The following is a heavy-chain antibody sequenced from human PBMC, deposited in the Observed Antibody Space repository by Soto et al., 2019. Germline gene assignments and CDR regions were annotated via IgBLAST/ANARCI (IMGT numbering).Heavy chain of an antibody. CDR2: INPSGGST. J-gene: IGHJ5*02. CDR1: GYTFTSYY. D-gene: IGHD3-10*01. Sequence: GASVKVSCKASGYTFTSYYMHWVRQAPGQGLEWMGIINPSGGSTSYAQKFQGRVTMTRDTSTSTVYMELSSLRSEDTAVYYCARNYYGSGSYYRVSQNNWFDPWGQGTLVTVSS. CDR3: ARNYYGSGSYYRVSQNNWFDP. V-gene: IGHV1-46*03.